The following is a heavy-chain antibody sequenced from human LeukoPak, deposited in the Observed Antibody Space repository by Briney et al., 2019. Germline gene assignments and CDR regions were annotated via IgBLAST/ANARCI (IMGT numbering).Heavy chain of an antibody. D-gene: IGHD1-26*01. CDR1: GFTFSSYA. V-gene: IGHV3-23*01. CDR3: AKGLQWELPFDY. CDR2: ISGSGSST. J-gene: IGHJ4*02. Sequence: GGSLRLSCAASGFTFSSYAMSWVRQAPGKGLEWLSSISGSGSSTYYADSVKGRFTISRDNSKNTLYVQMNGLRAEDTAVYSCAKGLQWELPFDYWGQGTLVTVSS.